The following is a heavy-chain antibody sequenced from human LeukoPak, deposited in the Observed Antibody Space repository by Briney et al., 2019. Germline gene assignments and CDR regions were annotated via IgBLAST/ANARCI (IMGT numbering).Heavy chain of an antibody. D-gene: IGHD3-10*01. CDR3: ARQDGSGTYDAFDT. V-gene: IGHV5-51*01. Sequence: GESLKISCKDTGYLFTSYWIAWVRQKPGKGLEWMGIIYPGDLDTRYNPSFEGQVTISADTSINSAYLQWDSLKASDTAMYFCARQDGSGTYDAFDTWGQGTMVTVPS. CDR1: GYLFTSYW. J-gene: IGHJ3*02. CDR2: IYPGDLDT.